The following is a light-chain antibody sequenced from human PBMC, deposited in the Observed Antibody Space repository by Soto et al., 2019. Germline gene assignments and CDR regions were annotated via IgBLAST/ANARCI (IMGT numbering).Light chain of an antibody. CDR1: QGISRS. CDR3: QQSSSTPRT. CDR2: DAS. J-gene: IGKJ1*01. V-gene: IGKV1-39*01. Sequence: DIQMTQSPSSLSASVGDRVTITCRASQGISRSLNWYQQKPGKAPKLLIYDASNLVSGVPARFSGGGSGTEFTLTISSLQREDFATYYCQQSSSTPRTFGQGTKV.